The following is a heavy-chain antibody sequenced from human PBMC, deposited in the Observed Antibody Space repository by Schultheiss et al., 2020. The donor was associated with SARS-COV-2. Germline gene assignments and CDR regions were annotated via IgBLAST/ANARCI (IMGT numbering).Heavy chain of an antibody. CDR1: GYPFINYD. V-gene: IGHV1-8*01. D-gene: IGHD3-10*01. CDR3: ARGRLWFGTRYYGMDV. Sequence: ASVKVSCKTSGYPFINYDINWVRQATGQGLEWMGWMNPNSGNTGYAQKFQGRVTMTRNTSISTAYMELSSLRSEDTAVYYCARGRLWFGTRYYGMDVWGQGTTVTVSS. CDR2: MNPNSGNT. J-gene: IGHJ6*02.